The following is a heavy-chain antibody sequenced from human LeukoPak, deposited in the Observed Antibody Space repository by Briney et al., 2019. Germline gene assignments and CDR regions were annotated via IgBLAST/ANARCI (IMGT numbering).Heavy chain of an antibody. CDR3: ARAPLPRLYYFDY. Sequence: PGGSLRLSCAASGFTFSSYAMHWGRQAPGKGLGLVAVISYDGSNKYYADSVKGRFTISRDNSENTLYLQMNSLRAEDTAVYYCARAPLPRLYYFDYWGQGTLVTVSS. CDR1: GFTFSSYA. V-gene: IGHV3-30*04. J-gene: IGHJ4*02. CDR2: ISYDGSNK. D-gene: IGHD1-26*01.